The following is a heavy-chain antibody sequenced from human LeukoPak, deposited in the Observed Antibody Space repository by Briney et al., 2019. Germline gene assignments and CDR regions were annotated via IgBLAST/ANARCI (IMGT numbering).Heavy chain of an antibody. CDR1: GGSISSYY. CDR2: IYYSGST. D-gene: IGHD1-1*01. J-gene: IGHJ5*02. V-gene: IGHV4-59*01. Sequence: SETLSLTCTVSGGSISSYYWSWIRQPPGKGLEWIGYIYYSGSTNYNPSLKSRVTISVDTSKNQFSLKLSSVTAADTAVYYCARVIRTGTRGRDWFDPWGQGTLVTVS. CDR3: ARVIRTGTRGRDWFDP.